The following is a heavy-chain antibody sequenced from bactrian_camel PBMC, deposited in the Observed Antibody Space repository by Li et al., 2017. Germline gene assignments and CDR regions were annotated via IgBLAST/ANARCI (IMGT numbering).Heavy chain of an antibody. J-gene: IGHJ4*01. Sequence: VQLVESGGGSVQAGGSLSLSCAVSGPAHLKNCMGWVRQAPGKEREGVAVIWTGGGTTYYADSVKGRFTISQDNAKNTVYLQMNSLKPEDTAMYYCAAWGNFVGGACARATEFPYTGQGTQVTVS. D-gene: IGHD3*01. CDR1: GPAHLKNC. CDR2: IWTGGGTT. V-gene: IGHV3S1*01.